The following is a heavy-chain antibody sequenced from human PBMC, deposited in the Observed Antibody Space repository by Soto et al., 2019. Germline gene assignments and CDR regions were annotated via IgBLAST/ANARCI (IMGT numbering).Heavy chain of an antibody. CDR1: GFSLSTSGMC. J-gene: IGHJ6*02. CDR2: IDWDDDK. CDR3: ARIRGSSSWSPSYYYYYGMDV. D-gene: IGHD6-13*01. Sequence: GSGPTLVNPTQTLTLTCTFCGFSLSTSGMCVSWIRQPPGKALEWLALIDWDDDKYYSTSLKTRLTISKDTSKNQVVLTMTNMDPVDTATYYCARIRGSSSWSPSYYYYYGMDVWGQGTTVTVSS. V-gene: IGHV2-70*01.